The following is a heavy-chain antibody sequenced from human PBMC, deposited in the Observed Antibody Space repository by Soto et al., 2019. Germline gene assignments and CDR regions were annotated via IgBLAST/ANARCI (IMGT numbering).Heavy chain of an antibody. V-gene: IGHV4-59*08. CDR2: IYYSGST. D-gene: IGHD3-10*01. J-gene: IGHJ4*02. CDR3: AGMVRGVIIAY. CDR1: GGSISSYY. Sequence: SETLSLTCTVSGGSISSYYWSWIRQPPGKGVEWIGYIYYSGSTNYNPSLKSRVTISVDTSKNQFSLKLSSVTAADTAVYYCAGMVRGVIIAYCGQGTLVTVSS.